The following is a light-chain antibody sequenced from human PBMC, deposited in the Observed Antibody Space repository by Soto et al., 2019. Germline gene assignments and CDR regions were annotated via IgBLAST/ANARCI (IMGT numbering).Light chain of an antibody. CDR1: SSDVGSFSR. CDR3: SSYTTSNTDV. J-gene: IGLJ1*01. Sequence: QSALTQPPSVSGSPGQSVTIHCTGSSSDVGSFSRVSWYQQPPGTAPKLIIYEVSYRPSGVPDRFSGSKSGNTASLTISGLLAEDAADYYCSSYTTSNTDVFGTGTKLTVL. V-gene: IGLV2-18*02. CDR2: EVS.